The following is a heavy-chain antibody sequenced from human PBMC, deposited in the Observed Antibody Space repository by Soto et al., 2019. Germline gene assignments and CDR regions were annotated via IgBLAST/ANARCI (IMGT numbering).Heavy chain of an antibody. CDR1: GGTFSSYA. V-gene: IGHV1-69*13. D-gene: IGHD2-21*01. J-gene: IGHJ1*01. CDR2: IIPIFGTA. Sequence: SVKVSCKACGGTFSSYAISWVRQAPGQGLEGMGGIIPIFGTANYAQKFQGRVTITADESTSTAYMELSRLRSEDTAVYYCARAFILASPDWGQGTLVTVSS. CDR3: ARAFILASPD.